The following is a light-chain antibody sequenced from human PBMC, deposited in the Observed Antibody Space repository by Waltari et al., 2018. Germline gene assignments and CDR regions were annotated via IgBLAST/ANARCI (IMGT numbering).Light chain of an antibody. J-gene: IGKJ4*01. V-gene: IGKV1-39*01. Sequence: DLQMTASPACLSASVGDRVTITCRASQSISTYLNWYQQKPGKAPNLLIYAASSLQSGVPSRFSGSGSGTDFTLTISRLQPEDFATYYCQQSYSPLTFGGGTKVEIK. CDR3: QQSYSPLT. CDR2: AAS. CDR1: QSISTY.